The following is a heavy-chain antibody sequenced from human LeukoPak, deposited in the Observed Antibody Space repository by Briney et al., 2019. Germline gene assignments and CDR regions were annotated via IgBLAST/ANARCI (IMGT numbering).Heavy chain of an antibody. CDR2: ITTNGGST. Sequence: GGSLRLSCAASGFTFSSHAMHWVRQAPGKGLEYVSAITTNGGSTYYADSVKGRFTISKDNSKNTLYLQMDSLRVEDMAVYYCARRSRRGHPANAFDIWGQGTMVTVSS. D-gene: IGHD3-10*01. J-gene: IGHJ3*02. V-gene: IGHV3-64*02. CDR1: GFTFSSHA. CDR3: ARRSRRGHPANAFDI.